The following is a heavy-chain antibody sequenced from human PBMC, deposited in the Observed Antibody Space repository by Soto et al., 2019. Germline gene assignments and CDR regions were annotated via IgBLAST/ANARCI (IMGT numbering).Heavy chain of an antibody. CDR2: INPSGGNT. CDR3: ARDWRYSYGRTRHYGMDV. J-gene: IGHJ6*02. V-gene: IGHV1-46*01. D-gene: IGHD5-18*01. CDR1: GYTFTSYA. Sequence: ASVKVSCKASGYTFTSYAMHWVRQAPGQGLEWMGIINPSGGNTSYAQKFQGRVTMTRDTSTSTVYMELSSLRSEDTAVYYCARDWRYSYGRTRHYGMDVWGQGTTVTVSS.